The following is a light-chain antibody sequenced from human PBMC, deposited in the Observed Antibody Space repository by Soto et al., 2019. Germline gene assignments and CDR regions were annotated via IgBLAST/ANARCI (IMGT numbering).Light chain of an antibody. Sequence: DIQLTQSPSFLSASVGDRVTITCRASQDISNYLVWYQQKPGKAPKPLIYAASTLQSGVPSRFSGSGSGTEFTLTISSLQPEDFATYYCQQLNSYPLTFGPGTNVDIE. CDR1: QDISNY. CDR3: QQLNSYPLT. CDR2: AAS. J-gene: IGKJ3*01. V-gene: IGKV1-9*01.